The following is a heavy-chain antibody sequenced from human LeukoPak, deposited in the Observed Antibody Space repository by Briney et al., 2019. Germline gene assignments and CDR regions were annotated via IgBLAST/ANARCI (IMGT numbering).Heavy chain of an antibody. CDR1: GFTFSRYG. CDR2: ISHDGSYN. Sequence: GGSLRLSCAASGFTFSRYGIHWVRQAPGKGLEWVAVISHDGSYNYYADSVKGRFTISRDNSKNTLYLQMISLRAEDTAVSYCAKDTCSGGSCYYYYGMDVWGQGTTVTVSS. V-gene: IGHV3-30*18. J-gene: IGHJ6*02. D-gene: IGHD2-15*01. CDR3: AKDTCSGGSCYYYYGMDV.